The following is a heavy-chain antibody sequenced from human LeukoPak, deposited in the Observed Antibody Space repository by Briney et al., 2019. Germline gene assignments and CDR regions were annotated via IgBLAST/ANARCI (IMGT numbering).Heavy chain of an antibody. V-gene: IGHV3-73*01. D-gene: IGHD1-26*01. J-gene: IGHJ6*03. Sequence: PGGSLRLSCSASGFTFSDFVINWVLQAPGKGLEWAGRIRSEPNSYATVYAASVKGRFTISREDSKNTTYLQMNSLKTEDTAVYYCTRSGNYYYYMDVWGKGTTVAVSS. CDR3: TRSGNYYYYMDV. CDR2: IRSEPNSYAT. CDR1: GFTFSDFV.